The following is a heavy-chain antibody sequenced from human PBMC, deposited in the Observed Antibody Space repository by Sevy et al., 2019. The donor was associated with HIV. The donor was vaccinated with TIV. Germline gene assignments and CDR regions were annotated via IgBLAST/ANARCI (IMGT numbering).Heavy chain of an antibody. V-gene: IGHV3-33*01. D-gene: IGHD3-10*01. CDR1: GFTFSDYG. Sequence: GGSLRLSCAASGFTFSDYGIHWVRQAPGKGPEWVAVIWYDGINKYYVDSVKGRFTISRDNSKNTVYLQMNSLRAEDTAVYYCARDKLLPVMVTMVRGALSYYFDYWGRGTLVTVSS. CDR2: IWYDGINK. CDR3: ARDKLLPVMVTMVRGALSYYFDY. J-gene: IGHJ4*02.